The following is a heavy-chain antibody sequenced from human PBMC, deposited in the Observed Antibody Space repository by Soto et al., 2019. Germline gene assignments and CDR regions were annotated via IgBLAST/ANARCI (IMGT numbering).Heavy chain of an antibody. CDR3: AKINVVVVAATEYYFDY. CDR2: VFYAGTT. CDR1: GASVRSGYYY. J-gene: IGHJ4*02. V-gene: IGHV4-61*01. D-gene: IGHD2-15*01. Sequence: SETLSLTCSVSGASVRSGYYYWSWIRQPPGKGLEWIGYVFYAGTTDYNPSLKSRVAISLDTSKNEFSLRLSSVTAADTAVYYCAKINVVVVAATEYYFDYWGQGTPVPVSS.